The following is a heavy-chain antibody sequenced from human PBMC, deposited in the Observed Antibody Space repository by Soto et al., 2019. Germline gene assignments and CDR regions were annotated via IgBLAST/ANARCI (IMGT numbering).Heavy chain of an antibody. CDR3: ARVAAVAGDYYGMDV. Sequence: ASVKVSCKASGYTFTSYGISWVRQAPGQGLEWMGWISAYNGNTNYAQKLQGRVTMTTDTSTSTAYMELRSLRSDDTAVYYCARVAAVAGDYYGMDVWGQGTTVTVSS. J-gene: IGHJ6*02. D-gene: IGHD6-19*01. V-gene: IGHV1-18*01. CDR1: GYTFTSYG. CDR2: ISAYNGNT.